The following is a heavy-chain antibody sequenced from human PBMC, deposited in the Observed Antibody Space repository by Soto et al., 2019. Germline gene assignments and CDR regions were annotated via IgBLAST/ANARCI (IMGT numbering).Heavy chain of an antibody. CDR2: VSNTATT. V-gene: IGHV4-59*12. D-gene: IGHD4-17*01. J-gene: IGHJ4*02. Sequence: SETLSLTCTVSGASIINYYWAWIRQSPGGGLESIGYVSNTATTTYNASLKDRVTISVDASKSQFYLKLRSVTAADTAVYYCARGSVMTTVTTPDYWGQGTLVTVSS. CDR3: ARGSVMTTVTTPDY. CDR1: GASIINYY.